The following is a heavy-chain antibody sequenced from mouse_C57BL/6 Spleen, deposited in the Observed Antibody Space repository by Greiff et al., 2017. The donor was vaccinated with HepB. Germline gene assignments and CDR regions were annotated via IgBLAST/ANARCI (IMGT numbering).Heavy chain of an antibody. Sequence: VQLQQSGAELARPGASVKLSCKASGYTFTSYGISWVKQRTGQGLEWIGEIYPRSGNTYYNEKFKGKATLTADKSSSTASMELRSLTSEDSAVECCALNYDYDPYWGQGTLVTVSA. CDR2: IYPRSGNT. J-gene: IGHJ3*01. D-gene: IGHD2-4*01. CDR1: GYTFTSYG. V-gene: IGHV1-81*01. CDR3: ALNYDYDPY.